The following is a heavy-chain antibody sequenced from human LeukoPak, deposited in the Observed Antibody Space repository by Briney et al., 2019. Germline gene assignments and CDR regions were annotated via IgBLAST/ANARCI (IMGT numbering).Heavy chain of an antibody. CDR1: GGSISSNIHY. Sequence: SETMSLTSTVAGGSISSNIHYWVWIRHPPGNGLEGIGSIYYTGSTYFTPSLKSPVTISVDTSKNQFSLKLSPVTAADTAVYYCARRGYCSGGTCLSFDLWGQGALVTVSS. CDR2: IYYTGST. V-gene: IGHV4-39*01. J-gene: IGHJ4*02. CDR3: ARRGYCSGGTCLSFDL. D-gene: IGHD2-15*01.